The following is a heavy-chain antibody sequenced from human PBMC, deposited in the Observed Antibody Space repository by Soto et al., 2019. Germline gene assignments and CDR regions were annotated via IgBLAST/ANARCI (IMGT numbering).Heavy chain of an antibody. CDR1: GDSIISSDFY. Sequence: SETLSLTCTVSGDSIISSDFYWGWVRQPPGKGLEWIGSIFYLGSSYYNPSLKSRVTMSVDTSKNQFSLRLRSVTAADTALYFCARHSLALRKNNWFDPWRQGIMVTVSS. CDR3: ARHSLALRKNNWFDP. CDR2: IFYLGSS. V-gene: IGHV4-39*01. D-gene: IGHD3-3*02. J-gene: IGHJ5*02.